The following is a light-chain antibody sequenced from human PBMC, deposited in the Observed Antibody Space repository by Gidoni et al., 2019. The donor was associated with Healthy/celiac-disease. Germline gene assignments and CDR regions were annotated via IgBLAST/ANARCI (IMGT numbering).Light chain of an antibody. CDR2: GAS. J-gene: IGKJ1*01. Sequence: DIVLTTSPGTLSLSPGERATLTCRARQSVSSSYLAWYQQKPGQAPRLLIYGASSRATGIPDRFSGSGSGTDFTLTISRLEPEDFAVYYCQQYGSSPRTFGQGTKVEIK. V-gene: IGKV3-20*01. CDR3: QQYGSSPRT. CDR1: QSVSSSY.